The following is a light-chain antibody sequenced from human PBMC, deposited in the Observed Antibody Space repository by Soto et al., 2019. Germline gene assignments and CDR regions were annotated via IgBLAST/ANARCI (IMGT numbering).Light chain of an antibody. V-gene: IGKV1-39*01. CDR2: GAS. J-gene: IGKJ2*01. CDR1: QSISTY. CDR3: QQSYSTPPEYT. Sequence: DIQMTQSPSSLSASVGDRVTITCRASQSISTYLNWYQQKPDRAPKLVIYGASTLQSGVPSRFRGSGSGTEFTLNISSLQPEDFATYYCQQSYSTPPEYTFGQGTKLEIK.